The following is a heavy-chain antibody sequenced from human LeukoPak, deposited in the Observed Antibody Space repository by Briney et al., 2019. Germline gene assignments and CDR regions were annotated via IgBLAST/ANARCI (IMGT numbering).Heavy chain of an antibody. D-gene: IGHD3-22*01. Sequence: SETLSLTCTVSGGSISGYYWSLIRQPPGKGLEWVGCIYDNGSTNYKPSLKSRVTLSIYTPKNQFSLKLPSVPAADTPVYYCARHHSSGYPFYYYYGMDVWGQGTTVTVSS. V-gene: IGHV4-59*08. CDR2: IYDNGST. J-gene: IGHJ6*02. CDR3: ARHHSSGYPFYYYYGMDV. CDR1: GGSISGYY.